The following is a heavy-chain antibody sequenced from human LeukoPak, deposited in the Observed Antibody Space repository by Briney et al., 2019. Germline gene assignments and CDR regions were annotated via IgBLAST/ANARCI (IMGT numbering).Heavy chain of an antibody. J-gene: IGHJ4*02. CDR1: GGSFSGYY. V-gene: IGHV4-34*01. CDR3: ARGHRLRLLHDIDY. CDR2: INHSGST. Sequence: SETLSLTCAVYGGSFSGYYWSWIRQPPGKGLEWIGEINHSGSTNYNPSLKSRVTISVDTSKNQFSLKLSSVTAADTAVYYCARGHRLRLLHDIDYWGQGTLVTVSS. D-gene: IGHD4-17*01.